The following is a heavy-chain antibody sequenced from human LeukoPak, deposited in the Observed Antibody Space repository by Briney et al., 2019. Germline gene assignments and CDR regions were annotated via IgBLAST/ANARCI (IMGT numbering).Heavy chain of an antibody. CDR1: GFTFSSYA. Sequence: GGSLRLSCAASGFTFSSYAMHWVRQAPGKGLEWVAVISYDGSNKYYADSVKGRFTISRDNSKNTLYLQMNSLRAEDTAVYYCARDGAAFCGGDCYSLWYFDLWGRGTLVTVSS. J-gene: IGHJ2*01. V-gene: IGHV3-30*04. D-gene: IGHD2-21*02. CDR3: ARDGAAFCGGDCYSLWYFDL. CDR2: ISYDGSNK.